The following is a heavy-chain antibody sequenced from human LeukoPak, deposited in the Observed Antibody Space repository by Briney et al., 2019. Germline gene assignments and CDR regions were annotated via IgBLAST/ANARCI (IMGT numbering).Heavy chain of an antibody. J-gene: IGHJ4*02. CDR3: AREEADSGTYYVDY. D-gene: IGHD1-26*01. CDR2: ISANNGNT. CDR1: GYSLTSYG. Sequence: ASVKVSCKASGYSLTSYGISWVRQAPGQGLEWMGWISANNGNTYYAQNLRGRLTMTTDTSTTRAYMELRSLRSDDTAIYYCAREEADSGTYYVDYWGQGTLVTVSS. V-gene: IGHV1-18*01.